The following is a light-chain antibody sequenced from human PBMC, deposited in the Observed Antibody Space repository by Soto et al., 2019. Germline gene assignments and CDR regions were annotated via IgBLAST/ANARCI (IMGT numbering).Light chain of an antibody. CDR3: QQYGSAPFT. CDR2: AAS. CDR1: QTVTTSQ. J-gene: IGKJ4*01. Sequence: EVVLTQSPGTLSLSPGERATLSCRASQTVTTSQLTWFQQKPGQAPRLLIYAASIRAAGIPDRFSGSGSGTDSTLTISRLEPEDFAVYYCQQYGSAPFTFGGGTKVEIK. V-gene: IGKV3-20*01.